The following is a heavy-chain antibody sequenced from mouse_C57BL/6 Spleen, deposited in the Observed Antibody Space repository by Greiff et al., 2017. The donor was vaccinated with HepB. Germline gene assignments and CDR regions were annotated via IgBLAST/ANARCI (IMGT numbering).Heavy chain of an antibody. Sequence: EVQLQQSGPELVKPGASVKISCKASGYTFTDYYMNWVKQSHGKSLEWIGDINPNNGGTSYNQKFKGKATLTVDKSSSTAYMELRSLTSEDSAVYYCARRGDYYGNYHWYFDVWGTGTTVTVSS. D-gene: IGHD2-1*01. J-gene: IGHJ1*03. V-gene: IGHV1-26*01. CDR3: ARRGDYYGNYHWYFDV. CDR1: GYTFTDYY. CDR2: INPNNGGT.